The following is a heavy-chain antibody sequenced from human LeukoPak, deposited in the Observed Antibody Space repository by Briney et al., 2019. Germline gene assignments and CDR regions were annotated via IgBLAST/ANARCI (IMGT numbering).Heavy chain of an antibody. Sequence: PGGSLRLSCAASGFTFSSYAMSWVRQAPGKGLEWVSAISGSGGSTYYADSVKGRFTISRENSKNTLYLQMNSLRAEDTAVYYCAKSSSSWYRFDYWGQGTLVTVSS. D-gene: IGHD6-13*01. V-gene: IGHV3-23*01. J-gene: IGHJ4*02. CDR2: ISGSGGST. CDR1: GFTFSSYA. CDR3: AKSSSSWYRFDY.